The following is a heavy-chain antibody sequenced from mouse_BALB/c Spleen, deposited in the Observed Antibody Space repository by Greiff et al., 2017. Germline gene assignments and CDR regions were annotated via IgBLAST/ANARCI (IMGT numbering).Heavy chain of an antibody. V-gene: IGHV3-2*02. CDR2: ISYSGST. CDR3: ARHYYGSPAWFAY. CDR1: GYSITSDYA. Sequence: EVKLMESGPGLVKPSQSLSLTCTVTGYSITSDYAWNWIRQFPGNKLEWMGYISYSGSTSYNPSLKSRISITRDTSKNQFFLQLNSVTTEDTATYYCARHYYGSPAWFAYWGQGTLVTVSA. J-gene: IGHJ3*01. D-gene: IGHD1-1*01.